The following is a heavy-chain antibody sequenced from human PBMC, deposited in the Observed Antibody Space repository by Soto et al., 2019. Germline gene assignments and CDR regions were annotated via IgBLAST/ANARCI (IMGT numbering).Heavy chain of an antibody. CDR2: IRGSGGST. V-gene: IGHV3-23*01. J-gene: IGHJ6*02. CDR3: ANSLKYSSRWYQDYYYGMDV. Sequence: EVQLLESGGGLVQPGGSLRLSCAASGFTCSSYAMSWVRQPPGKGLEWVSAIRGSGGSTYYAESVKGRFTISRDNSKNTLYLQMTSLSAEDTAVYYCANSLKYSSRWYQDYYYGMDVWGQGTTVTVSS. CDR1: GFTCSSYA. D-gene: IGHD6-13*01.